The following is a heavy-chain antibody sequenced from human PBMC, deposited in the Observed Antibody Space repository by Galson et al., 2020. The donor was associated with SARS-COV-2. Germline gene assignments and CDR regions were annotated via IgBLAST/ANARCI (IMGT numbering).Heavy chain of an antibody. Sequence: SQASETLSLTCAVYGGSFSDYLWSWVRQPPGKGLEWIGEINHSGTTSYNPSLKGRVTISVDTSKNQFSLRLSSVTAADRGVYYCARGTRDITRVVVVMTSVCSRLDFWGQGTLVTVSS. CDR1: GGSFSDYL. CDR2: INHSGTT. V-gene: IGHV4-34*01. CDR3: ARGTRDITRVVVVMTSVCSRLDF. D-gene: IGHD2-15*01. J-gene: IGHJ4*02.